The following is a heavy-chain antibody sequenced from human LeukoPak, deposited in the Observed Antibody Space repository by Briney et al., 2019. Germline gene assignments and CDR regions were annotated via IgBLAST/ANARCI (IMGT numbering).Heavy chain of an antibody. J-gene: IGHJ3*02. D-gene: IGHD2-8*02. CDR1: GGTFSSYA. Sequence: ASVKVSYKASGGTFSSYAISWVRQAPGQGLEWMGGIIPIFGTANYAQKFQGRVTITADESTSTAYMELSSLRSEDTAVYYCARDFTGGFVGTFDIWGQGTMVTVSS. CDR3: ARDFTGGFVGTFDI. CDR2: IIPIFGTA. V-gene: IGHV1-69*13.